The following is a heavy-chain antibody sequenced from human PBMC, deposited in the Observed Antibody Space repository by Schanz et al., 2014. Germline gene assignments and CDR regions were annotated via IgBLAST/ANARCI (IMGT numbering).Heavy chain of an antibody. CDR2: INPSGGST. J-gene: IGHJ4*02. CDR3: GRGFSRSYIDF. Sequence: QVQLVQSGAEVKKPGSSMKVSCKASGGTFNSYTINWVRQAPGQGLEWMGIINPSGGSTRYGQKFQGRITVTTDTSTSTLYLELSSLRSDDTAVYYCGRGFSRSYIDFWGQGTLITVSS. D-gene: IGHD6-6*01. CDR1: GGTFNSYT. V-gene: IGHV1-46*03.